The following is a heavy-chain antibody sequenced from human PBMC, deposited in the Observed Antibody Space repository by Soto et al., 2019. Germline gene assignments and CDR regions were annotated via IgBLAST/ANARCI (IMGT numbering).Heavy chain of an antibody. CDR3: ARDRRGNYGLRQNFHY. D-gene: IGHD4-17*01. CDR1: GDSIRTTDW. J-gene: IGHJ4*02. Sequence: SETLSLTCAVSGDSIRTTDWWSWVRQSPGKGLEWIGEIYHGGSTNYNPSLKSRVTISVDKSKNQFSLKMTSVTAADTAVYYCARDRRGNYGLRQNFHYWGQGILVTVSS. CDR2: IYHGGST. V-gene: IGHV4-4*02.